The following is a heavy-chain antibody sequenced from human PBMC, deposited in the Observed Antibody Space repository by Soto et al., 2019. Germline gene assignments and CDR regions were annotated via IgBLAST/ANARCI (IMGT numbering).Heavy chain of an antibody. J-gene: IGHJ4*02. CDR1: GGTFSSYA. V-gene: IGHV1-69*13. CDR2: IIPIFGTA. D-gene: IGHD5-12*01. CDR3: ARFGDGYNYY. Sequence: ASVKVSCKASGGTFSSYAISWVGQAPGQGLEWMGGIIPIFGTANYAQKFQGRVTITADESTSTAYMELSSLRSEETAVYYCARFGDGYNYYWGQGTLVTVSS.